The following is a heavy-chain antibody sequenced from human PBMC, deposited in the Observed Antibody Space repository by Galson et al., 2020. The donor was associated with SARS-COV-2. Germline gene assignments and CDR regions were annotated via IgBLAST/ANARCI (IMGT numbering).Heavy chain of an antibody. CDR3: ASGFLQDTSGWSDY. CDR1: GFIFSNFW. CDR2: ISSDGSST. D-gene: IGHD6-19*01. J-gene: IGHJ4*02. Sequence: GESLKISCAASGFIFSNFWMHWVRQFPGRGLEWVSHISSDGSSTSYADSVRGRFTISRDNAKNRLYLQMNTLTEEDSAVYYCASGFLQDTSGWSDYWGRGTLVTVSS. V-gene: IGHV3-74*01.